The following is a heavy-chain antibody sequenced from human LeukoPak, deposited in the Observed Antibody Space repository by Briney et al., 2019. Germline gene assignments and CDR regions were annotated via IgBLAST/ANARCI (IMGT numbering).Heavy chain of an antibody. Sequence: PGRSLRLSCAASGFTFDDYAMHWVRQAPGKGLEWVSGISWNSGSIGYADSVKGRFTISRDNAKNSLYLQMNSLRAEDTALYYCFSMSAAAGHTARGYWGQGTLVTVSS. CDR1: GFTFDDYA. J-gene: IGHJ4*02. V-gene: IGHV3-9*01. D-gene: IGHD6-13*01. CDR2: ISWNSGSI. CDR3: FSMSAAAGHTARGY.